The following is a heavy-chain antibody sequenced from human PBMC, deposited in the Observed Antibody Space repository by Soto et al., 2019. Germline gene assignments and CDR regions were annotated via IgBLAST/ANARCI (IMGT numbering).Heavy chain of an antibody. V-gene: IGHV1-69*12. CDR3: ARGRYDFWCGYPNWFDP. J-gene: IGHJ5*02. CDR2: IIPIFGTA. CDR1: GGTFSSYA. D-gene: IGHD3-3*01. Sequence: QVQLVQSGAEVKKPGSSVKVSCKASGGTFSSYAISWVRQAPGQGLEWMGGIIPIFGTANYAQKFQGRVTITADESTSTAYMELSSLRSEDTAVYYCARGRYDFWCGYPNWFDPWGQGTLVTVSS.